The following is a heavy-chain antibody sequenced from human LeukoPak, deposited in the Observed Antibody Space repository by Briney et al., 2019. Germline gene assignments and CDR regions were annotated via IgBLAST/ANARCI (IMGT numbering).Heavy chain of an antibody. D-gene: IGHD5-24*01. Sequence: PSETLSLTCTVSGGSIRSASDYWSWIRQPAGKGPEWIGRIYVGGTTNYKPSLESRVSILLDRSKNQFSLKLSSVTAADTAVYYCAVGMATTFDYWGQGTLVTVSS. J-gene: IGHJ4*02. CDR3: AVGMATTFDY. CDR1: GGSIRSASDY. V-gene: IGHV4-61*02. CDR2: IYVGGTT.